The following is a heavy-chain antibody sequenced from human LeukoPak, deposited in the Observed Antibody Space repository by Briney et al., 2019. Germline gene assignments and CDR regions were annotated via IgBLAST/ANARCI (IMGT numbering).Heavy chain of an antibody. CDR3: ARGRYCSADICSGGDAFDI. J-gene: IGHJ3*02. V-gene: IGHV4-4*07. CDR2: IYTRGST. D-gene: IGHD2-15*01. Sequence: PSETLSLTCTVSGGSINDYYWSWIRQPAGKGLEWIGRIYTRGSTNYNPSLKSRVTMSVDTSKNQFSLKLSSVTAADTAVYYCARGRYCSADICSGGDAFDIWGQGTMVSVSS. CDR1: GGSINDYY.